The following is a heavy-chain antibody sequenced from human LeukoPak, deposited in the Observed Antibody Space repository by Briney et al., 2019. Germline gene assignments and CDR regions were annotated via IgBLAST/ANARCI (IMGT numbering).Heavy chain of an antibody. V-gene: IGHV3-48*03. J-gene: IGHJ4*02. Sequence: GGSLRLSCAASGFTFSSYEMNWVCQAPGKGLEWVSYISSSGSTIYYADSVKGRFTISRDNAKNSLYLQMNSLRAEDTAVYYCARAGSSSWFDYWGQGTLVTVSS. CDR3: ARAGSSSWFDY. D-gene: IGHD6-13*01. CDR2: ISSSGSTI. CDR1: GFTFSSYE.